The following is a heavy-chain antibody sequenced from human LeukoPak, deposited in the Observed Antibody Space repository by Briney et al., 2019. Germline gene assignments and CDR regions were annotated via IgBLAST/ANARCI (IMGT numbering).Heavy chain of an antibody. J-gene: IGHJ4*02. D-gene: IGHD3-22*01. CDR3: TSPYYYDSSGYSTVSDY. CDR2: IRSKANSYAT. Sequence: GGSLRLSCAASGFTFSGSAMHWVRQASGKGLEWVGRIRSKANSYATAYAASVKGRFTISRDDSKNTAYLQMNSLKTEDTAVYYCTSPYYYDSSGYSTVSDYWGQGTLVTVSS. V-gene: IGHV3-73*01. CDR1: GFTFSGSA.